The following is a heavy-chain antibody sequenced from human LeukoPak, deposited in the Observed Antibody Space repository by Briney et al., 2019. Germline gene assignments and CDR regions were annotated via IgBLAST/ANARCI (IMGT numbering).Heavy chain of an antibody. V-gene: IGHV3-23*01. J-gene: IGHJ5*02. Sequence: GGSLRLSCAASGFTFSSFAMSWVRQAPGKGLEWVSVISSGGASTFYADSVKGRFTISRDNSKNTLCLQMNSLRADDTALYFCAKCARTPEGGSGWCNWFDTWGQGTLVTVSS. CDR2: ISSGGAST. CDR1: GFTFSSFA. D-gene: IGHD3-3*01. CDR3: AKCARTPEGGSGWCNWFDT.